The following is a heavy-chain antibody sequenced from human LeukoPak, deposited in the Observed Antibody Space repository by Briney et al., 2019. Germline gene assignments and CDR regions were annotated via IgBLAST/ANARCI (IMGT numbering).Heavy chain of an antibody. CDR2: IYYSGST. CDR3: ASYRGTRGSYYY. D-gene: IGHD3-22*01. V-gene: IGHV4-59*08. CDR1: GGSISWYY. J-gene: IGHJ4*02. Sequence: SETLSLTCTVSGGSISWYYWYWIRQPPGKGLEWIGYIYYSGSTSYNPSLKSRVTMSVDTSKNQFSLNLSSVTAADTAVYYCASYRGTRGSYYYWGQGTLVTVSS.